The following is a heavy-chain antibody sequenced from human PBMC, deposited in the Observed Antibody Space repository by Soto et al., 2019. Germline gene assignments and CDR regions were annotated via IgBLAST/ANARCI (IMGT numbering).Heavy chain of an antibody. D-gene: IGHD6-19*01. J-gene: IGHJ5*02. CDR1: GYTFTGYY. V-gene: IGHV1-2*02. Sequence: ASVKVSCKASGYTFTGYYMHWVRQAPGQGLEWMGWINPNSGGTNYAQKFQGRVTMSRDTSISTAYMELSRLRSDDTAVYYCARDLMAVAGTPWFDPWGQGTLVTVSS. CDR2: INPNSGGT. CDR3: ARDLMAVAGTPWFDP.